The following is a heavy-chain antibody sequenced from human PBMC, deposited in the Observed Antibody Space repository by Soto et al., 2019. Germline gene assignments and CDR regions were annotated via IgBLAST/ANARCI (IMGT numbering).Heavy chain of an antibody. CDR1: GYTFTGYY. Sequence: QVQLVQSGAEVKKPGASVKVSCKASGYTFTGYYIHWVRQAPGQGLEWMGGISPDSGDTNCAQKFKGRLTMTRDTGISTAYMELSRRISDDTAVYYWARALKSGGGYWGQGTLVTVSS. CDR3: ARALKSGGGY. D-gene: IGHD3-10*01. J-gene: IGHJ4*02. V-gene: IGHV1-2*02. CDR2: ISPDSGDT.